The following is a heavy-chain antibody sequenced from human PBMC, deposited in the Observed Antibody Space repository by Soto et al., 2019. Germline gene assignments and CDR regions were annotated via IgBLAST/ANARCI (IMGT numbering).Heavy chain of an antibody. CDR3: AREIGNYDFWGYYYYYGMDV. Sequence: PGGSLRLSCAASGFTFSSYWMHWVRQAPGKGLVWVSRINSDGSSTSYADSVKGRFTISRDNAKNTLYLQMNSLRAEDTAVYYCAREIGNYDFWGYYYYYGMDVWGQGTTVTAP. CDR2: INSDGSST. D-gene: IGHD3-3*01. CDR1: GFTFSSYW. V-gene: IGHV3-74*01. J-gene: IGHJ6*02.